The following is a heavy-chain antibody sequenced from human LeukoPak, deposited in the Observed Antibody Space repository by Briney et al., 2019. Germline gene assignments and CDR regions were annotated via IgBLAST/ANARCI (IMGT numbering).Heavy chain of an antibody. CDR2: IGNSGDNT. CDR3: AKAENGLDY. J-gene: IGHJ4*02. V-gene: IGHV3-23*01. CDR1: GFTFSSYS. Sequence: GGSLRLSCAASGFTFSSYSMSWVRQAPGKGLEWVSAIGNSGDNTYYADSVKGRFTISRDNSKNTLYLLMNSLRAEDTAVYYCAKAENGLDYWGQGTLVTVSS. D-gene: IGHD2-8*01.